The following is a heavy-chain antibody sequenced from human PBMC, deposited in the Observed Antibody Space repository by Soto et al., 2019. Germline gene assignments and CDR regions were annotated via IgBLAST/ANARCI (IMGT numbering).Heavy chain of an antibody. CDR1: GYSISSGYY. D-gene: IGHD2-21*02. CDR2: IYHSGSI. J-gene: IGHJ5*02. V-gene: IGHV4-38-2*01. CDR3: ARGKGHTGLNCFDP. Sequence: SETLSLTCAVSGYSISSGYYWGWIRQPPGKGLEWIGSIYHSGSIYYNPSLKSRVSISVDTSKNHFSLKLSSVTAADTAVYYCARGKGHTGLNCFDPWGQGTLVSVSS.